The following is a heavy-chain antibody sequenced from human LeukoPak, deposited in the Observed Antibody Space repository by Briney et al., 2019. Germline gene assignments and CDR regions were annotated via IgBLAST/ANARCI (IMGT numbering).Heavy chain of an antibody. CDR2: IKSKADGETI. J-gene: IGHJ4*02. CDR3: STLTSRGLSDS. V-gene: IGHV3-15*07. CDR1: GFTFTNAW. Sequence: GGSLRLSCAASGFTFTNAWMNWVRQAPGKGLEWVGRIKSKADGETIDYAAPVKGRFTFSRDDSKNTLYLQMNSLKSEDTAVYYCSTLTSRGLSDSWGQGTLVTVSS. D-gene: IGHD1-20*01.